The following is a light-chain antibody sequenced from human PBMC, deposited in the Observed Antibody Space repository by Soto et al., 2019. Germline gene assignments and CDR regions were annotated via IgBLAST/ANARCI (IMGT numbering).Light chain of an antibody. V-gene: IGKV3-20*01. CDR3: QQYGSSPET. CDR1: QSVNSNF. CDR2: GAS. J-gene: IGKJ1*01. Sequence: EIVLTQSPCTLPLSPGERATLSCRASQSVNSNFLAWYQQKPGQAPRLLIYGASNRATGIPDRFSGSGSGTDFTLTISRLEPEDFAVYYCQQYGSSPETFGQGTKVDIK.